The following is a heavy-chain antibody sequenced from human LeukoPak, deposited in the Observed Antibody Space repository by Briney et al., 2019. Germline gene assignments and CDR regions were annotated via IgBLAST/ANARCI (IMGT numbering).Heavy chain of an antibody. J-gene: IGHJ5*02. CDR1: GGSFSGYY. V-gene: IGHV4-34*01. CDR3: ARGLISYYYDSSGYYHNWFDP. CDR2: INHSGST. Sequence: PSETLSLTCAVYGGSFSGYYWSWIRQPPGQGLEWIGEINHSGSTNYNPSLKSRVTISVDTSKNQFSLKLSSVTAADMAVYYCARGLISYYYDSSGYYHNWFDPWGQGTLVTVSS. D-gene: IGHD3-22*01.